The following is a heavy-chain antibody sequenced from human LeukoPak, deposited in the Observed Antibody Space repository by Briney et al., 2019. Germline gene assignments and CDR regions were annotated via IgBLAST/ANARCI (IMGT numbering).Heavy chain of an antibody. CDR2: FDPEDGET. Sequence: ASVKVSCKVSGYTLTELSMHWVRQAPGKGLEWMGGFDPEDGETIYAQKFQGRVTMTRDTSTSTVYMELSSLRSEDTAVYYCARGKVLWFGELLSVFDYWGQGTLVTVSS. CDR1: GYTLTELS. V-gene: IGHV1-24*01. CDR3: ARGKVLWFGELLSVFDY. D-gene: IGHD3-10*01. J-gene: IGHJ4*02.